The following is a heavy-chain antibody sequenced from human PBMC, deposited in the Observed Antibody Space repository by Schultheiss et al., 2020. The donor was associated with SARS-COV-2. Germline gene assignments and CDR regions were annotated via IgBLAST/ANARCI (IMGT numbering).Heavy chain of an antibody. V-gene: IGHV3-30*18. J-gene: IGHJ6*02. D-gene: IGHD3-9*01. Sequence: GGSLRLSCAASGFTFSSYGMHWVRQAPGKGLEWVAVISYDGSNKYYADSVKGRFTISRDNSKNTLYLQMNSLRAEDTALYYCAKVEGLTFGMDVWGQGTTVTVSS. CDR3: AKVEGLTFGMDV. CDR1: GFTFSSYG. CDR2: ISYDGSNK.